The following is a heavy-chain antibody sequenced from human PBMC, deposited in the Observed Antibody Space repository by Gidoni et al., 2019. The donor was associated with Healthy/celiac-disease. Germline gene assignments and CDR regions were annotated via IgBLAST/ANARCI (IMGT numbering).Heavy chain of an antibody. CDR3: AGLERWELEAFDI. CDR1: GGSISSSSYY. Sequence: QLQLQESGPGLVKPSETLSLPCTVSGGSISSSSYYWGWIRQPPGKGLEWIGSIYYSGSTYYNPSLKSRVTISVDTSKNQFSLKLSSVTAADTAVYYCAGLERWELEAFDIWGQGTMVTVSS. CDR2: IYYSGST. J-gene: IGHJ3*02. D-gene: IGHD1-26*01. V-gene: IGHV4-39*01.